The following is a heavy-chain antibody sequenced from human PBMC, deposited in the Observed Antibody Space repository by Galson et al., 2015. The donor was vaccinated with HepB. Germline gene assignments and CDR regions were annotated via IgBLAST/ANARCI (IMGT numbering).Heavy chain of an antibody. Sequence: SVKVSCKASGSTFSTSTVQWVRQARGQRLEWIGWLVVGSGSTNYAQKFHERVTVTRDTPTNTAYMELTDLRSDDTAVYYCAKYGDRAAPTVTMRNYFDYWGQGTLVTVSS. CDR3: AKYGDRAAPTVTMRNYFDY. V-gene: IGHV1-58*01. CDR2: LVVGSGST. CDR1: GSTFSTST. D-gene: IGHD4-17*01. J-gene: IGHJ4*02.